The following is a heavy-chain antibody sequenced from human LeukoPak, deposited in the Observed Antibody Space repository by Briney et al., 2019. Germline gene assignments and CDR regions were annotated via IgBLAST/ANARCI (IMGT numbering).Heavy chain of an antibody. D-gene: IGHD5-18*01. J-gene: IGHJ4*02. V-gene: IGHV4-34*01. Sequence: SETLSLTCAVYGGSCSGYYWSWIRQPPGKGLEWIGEINHSGSTNYNPSLKSRVTISVDTSKNQFSLKLSSVTAADTAVYYCARRRYSYGHPFDYWGQGTLVTVSS. CDR2: INHSGST. CDR1: GGSCSGYY. CDR3: ARRRYSYGHPFDY.